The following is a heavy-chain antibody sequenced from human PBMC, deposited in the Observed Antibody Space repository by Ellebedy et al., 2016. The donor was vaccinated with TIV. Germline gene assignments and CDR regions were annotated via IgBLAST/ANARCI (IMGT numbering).Heavy chain of an antibody. Sequence: GGSLRLSCAASGFTVSYTYMSWVRQAPGKGLEWVSVIHTGGDTYYADSVKGRFTISRDSSKNTPYLQMNSLRAEDTAVYYCARRITGTYGGDALDIWGQGTMVTVSS. CDR3: ARRITGTYGGDALDI. V-gene: IGHV3-53*01. J-gene: IGHJ3*02. CDR1: GFTVSYTY. D-gene: IGHD1-20*01. CDR2: IHTGGDT.